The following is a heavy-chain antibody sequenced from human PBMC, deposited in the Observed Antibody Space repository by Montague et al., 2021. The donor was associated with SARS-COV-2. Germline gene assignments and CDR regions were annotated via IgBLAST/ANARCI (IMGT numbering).Heavy chain of an antibody. V-gene: IGHV4-34*01. Sequence: SETLSLTCAVHGTSFSGYYWNWIRQPPGKGLEWIGEINHGGSTKYSPSLKSRLTISADTSKNQFSLNLTSVAAADTAVYYCARLRDGVVPSPILGVGPYYSYYYMDVGGRGTTVAVSS. CDR1: GTSFSGYY. CDR2: INHGGST. CDR3: ARLRDGVVPSPILGVGPYYSYYYMDV. D-gene: IGHD3-3*01. J-gene: IGHJ6*03.